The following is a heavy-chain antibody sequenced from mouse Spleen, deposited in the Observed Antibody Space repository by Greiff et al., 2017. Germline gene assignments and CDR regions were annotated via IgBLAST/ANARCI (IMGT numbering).Heavy chain of an antibody. J-gene: IGHJ3*01. CDR2: IYWGDDN. Sequence: QVQLKESGPGILQPCQTLSLTCSSSGFSFSTSGMGVIWIRPPSGMGREWLVHIYWGDDNRYNPFLKSRLTISNDTSRNQVFLKITSVDTADTATYYCARSSLFITAAPFAYWGQGTLVTVST. CDR1: GFSFSTSGMG. D-gene: IGHD1-2*01. V-gene: IGHV8-12*01. CDR3: ARSSLFITAAPFAY.